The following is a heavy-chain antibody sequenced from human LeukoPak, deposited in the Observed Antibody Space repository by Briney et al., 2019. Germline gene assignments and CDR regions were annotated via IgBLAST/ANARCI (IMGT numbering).Heavy chain of an antibody. CDR1: GGSFTSDY. CDR3: ARQRSIGYCSGGSCYSGPSYYYGMDV. J-gene: IGHJ6*02. CDR2: INHSGST. D-gene: IGHD2-15*01. Sequence: SETLSLTCTVYGGSFTSDYWTWIRQPPGKGLEWIGEINHSGSTNYNPSLKSRVTISVDTSKNQFSLKLSSVTAADTAVYYCARQRSIGYCSGGSCYSGPSYYYGMDVWGQGTTVTVSS. V-gene: IGHV4-34*01.